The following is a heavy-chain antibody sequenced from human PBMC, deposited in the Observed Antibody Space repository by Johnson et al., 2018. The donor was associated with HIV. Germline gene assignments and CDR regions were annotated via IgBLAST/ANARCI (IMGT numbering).Heavy chain of an antibody. CDR1: GFTFSSYG. V-gene: IGHV3-33*06. J-gene: IGHJ3*02. CDR2: IWYDGSNK. CDR3: AKDTAARPQAFDI. D-gene: IGHD6-6*01. Sequence: VQLVESGGGVVQPGRSLRLSCAASGFTFSSYGMHWVRQAPGTGLEWVAVIWYDGSNKYYAASVKGRFTISRDNSKNTLYLQMNSLRAEDTAVYYCAKDTAARPQAFDIWGQGTMVTVSS.